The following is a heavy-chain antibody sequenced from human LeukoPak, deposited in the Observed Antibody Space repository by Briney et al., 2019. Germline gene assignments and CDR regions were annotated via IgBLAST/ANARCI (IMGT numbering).Heavy chain of an antibody. CDR3: ARELWSATGTNWFDP. V-gene: IGHV3-48*04. CDR1: GFTFSSYG. D-gene: IGHD6-13*01. J-gene: IGHJ5*02. Sequence: GGSLRLSCAASGFTFSSYGMHWVRQAPGKGLEWVSVMSADSATTFYADSVKGRFTISRDNAKNSLYLQMNSLRAEDTAVYYCARELWSATGTNWFDPWGQGTLVTVSS. CDR2: MSADSATT.